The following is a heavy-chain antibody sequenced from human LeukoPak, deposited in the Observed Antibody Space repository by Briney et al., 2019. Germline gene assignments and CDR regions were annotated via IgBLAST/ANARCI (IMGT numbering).Heavy chain of an antibody. D-gene: IGHD2-2*02. Sequence: ASVKVSCKASGGTFSSYAISWVRQAPGQGLEWMGWINPNSGGTNYAQKFQGRVTMTRDTSISTAYMELSRLRSDDTAVYYCARERGYCSSSTCYTSDAFDIWGQGTMVTVSS. CDR3: ARERGYCSSSTCYTSDAFDI. CDR1: GGTFSSYA. J-gene: IGHJ3*02. CDR2: INPNSGGT. V-gene: IGHV1-2*02.